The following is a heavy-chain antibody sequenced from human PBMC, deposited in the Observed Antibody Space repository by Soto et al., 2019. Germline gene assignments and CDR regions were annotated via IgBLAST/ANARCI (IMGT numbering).Heavy chain of an antibody. D-gene: IGHD2-2*02. Sequence: SGPTLVNPTQTLTLTCTFSGFSLSTSGMCVSWIRQPPGKALEWLALIDWDDDKYYSTSLKTRLTISKDTSKNQVVLTMTNMDTVDTAKYYCAPDIVVVPAAITHTKYYYYGMDVWGQGSTVTVSS. CDR2: IDWDDDK. CDR1: GFSLSTSGMC. J-gene: IGHJ6*02. CDR3: APDIVVVPAAITHTKYYYYGMDV. V-gene: IGHV2-70*01.